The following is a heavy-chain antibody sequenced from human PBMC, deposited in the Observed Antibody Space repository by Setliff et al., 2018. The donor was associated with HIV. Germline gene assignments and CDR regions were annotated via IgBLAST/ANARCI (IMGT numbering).Heavy chain of an antibody. V-gene: IGHV3-23*01. J-gene: IGHJ6*03. CDR3: ARVRLYNTALDYWDV. D-gene: IGHD3-3*01. CDR2: ISGSGAST. CDR1: GFTFNTYA. Sequence: GGSLRLSCAASGFTFNTYAMSWVRQAPGKGLEWVSVISGSGASTFYADSVKGRFTISRDNSKSTLYLQMNSLRPEDAAVYYCARVRLYNTALDYWDVWGTGTTVTVSS.